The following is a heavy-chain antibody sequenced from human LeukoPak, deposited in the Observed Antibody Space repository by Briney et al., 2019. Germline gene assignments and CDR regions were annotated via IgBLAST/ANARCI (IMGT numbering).Heavy chain of an antibody. Sequence: GGSLRLSCAASGFTVSSNYMSWVRQAPGKWLEWVSVIYSGGSTYYADSVKGRFTISRDNSKNTLYLQMNSLRAEDTAVYYCARADDYGDYYFDYWGQGTLVTVSS. J-gene: IGHJ4*02. CDR3: ARADDYGDYYFDY. V-gene: IGHV3-53*01. CDR1: GFTVSSNY. CDR2: IYSGGST. D-gene: IGHD4-17*01.